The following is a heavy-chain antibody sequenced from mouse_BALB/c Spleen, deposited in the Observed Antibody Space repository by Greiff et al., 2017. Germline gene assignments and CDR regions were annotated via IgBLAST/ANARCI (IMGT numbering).Heavy chain of an antibody. J-gene: IGHJ4*01. CDR3: TRSGYRYGNAMDY. V-gene: IGHV1-15*01. CDR1: GYTFTDYE. CDR2: IDPETGGT. Sequence: VQLQESGAELVRPGVSVTLSCKASGYTFTDYEMHWVKQTPVHGLEWIGAIDPETGGTAYNQKFKGKATLTADKSSSTAYMELRSLTSEDSAVYYCTRSGYRYGNAMDYWGQGTSVTVSS. D-gene: IGHD2-14*01.